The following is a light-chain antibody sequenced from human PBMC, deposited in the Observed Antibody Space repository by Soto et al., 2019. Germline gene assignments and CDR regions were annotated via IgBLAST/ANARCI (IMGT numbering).Light chain of an antibody. V-gene: IGKV1-5*01. CDR2: AAS. J-gene: IGKJ1*01. CDR3: QQYHTDWT. CDR1: ESIDNW. Sequence: DIQMTQSPSTLSASVGDTVTITCRASESIDNWLAWYQQKPGKAPKLLIFAASTLVRGVPSRFSGRGSGTEFTLTISSLQADEYATFYCQQYHTDWTFGQGTKVDIK.